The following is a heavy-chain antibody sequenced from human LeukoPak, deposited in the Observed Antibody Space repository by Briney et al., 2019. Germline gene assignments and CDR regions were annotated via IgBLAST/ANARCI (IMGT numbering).Heavy chain of an antibody. D-gene: IGHD2-2*01. J-gene: IGHJ5*02. Sequence: PSETLSLTCTVSGGSISSSSYYWGWIRQPPGKGLEWIGSIYYSGSTYYNPSLKSRVTISVDTSKNQFSLKLSSVTAADTAVYYCARHGDCSSTSCHNWYDPWGQGTLVTVSS. CDR3: ARHGDCSSTSCHNWYDP. V-gene: IGHV4-39*01. CDR2: IYYSGST. CDR1: GGSISSSSYY.